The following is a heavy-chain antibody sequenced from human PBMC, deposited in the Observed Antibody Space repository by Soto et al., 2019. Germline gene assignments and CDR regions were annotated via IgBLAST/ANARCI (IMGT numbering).Heavy chain of an antibody. J-gene: IGHJ4*02. CDR1: GFTFSSFS. CDR3: AKRDSGSGRSPTVIGF. V-gene: IGHV3-23*01. Sequence: EVQLLESGGGLVQPGGSLRLSCAASGFTFSSFSMNWVRQAPGKGLEWVASVGGGGDHTFYADSVKGRFTISRDDSQNTLFLQMNSLRSEDTAVYFCAKRDSGSGRSPTVIGFWGQGTLVSVSS. D-gene: IGHD3-10*01. CDR2: VGGGGDHT.